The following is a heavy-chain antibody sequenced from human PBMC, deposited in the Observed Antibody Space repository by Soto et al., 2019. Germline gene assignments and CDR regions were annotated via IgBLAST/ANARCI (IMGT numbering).Heavy chain of an antibody. CDR1: GFSFSSYG. J-gene: IGHJ4*02. CDR2: ISYDGSNK. Sequence: PGGSLRLSCAASGFSFSSYGMHWVRQAPGKGLEWVALISYDGSNKYYADSVKGRFTISRDNSKNSLYLQMNSPRVEDTAVYYCAKEARYCSRTSCYQFDYWGQGTLGTVSS. D-gene: IGHD2-2*01. V-gene: IGHV3-30*18. CDR3: AKEARYCSRTSCYQFDY.